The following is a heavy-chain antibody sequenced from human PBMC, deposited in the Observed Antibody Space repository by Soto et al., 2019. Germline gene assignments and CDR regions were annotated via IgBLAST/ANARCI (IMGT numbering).Heavy chain of an antibody. CDR2: IDTDGSRK. CDR1: GFNYNTYW. V-gene: IGHV3-7*03. Sequence: GGSLRLSCAASGFNYNTYWMYWVRQAPGKGLEWVANIDTDGSRKNYVDSVKGRFIISRDNAKNSLFLQMNSLRAEDTAVYFCAKEQTTGAHYALDYWSQGTLVTVSS. CDR3: AKEQTTGAHYALDY. D-gene: IGHD2-8*02. J-gene: IGHJ4*02.